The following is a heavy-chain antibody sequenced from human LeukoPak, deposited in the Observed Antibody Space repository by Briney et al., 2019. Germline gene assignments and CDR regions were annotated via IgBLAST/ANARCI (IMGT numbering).Heavy chain of an antibody. CDR2: IYYSGST. CDR3: PRLASVLDAFDI. Sequence: SDTLSLTCTVSGGSISSGDYYWSWIRQPPGKGLEWIGYIYYSGSTYYNPSLKSRVTISVDTSKNQFSLKLSSVTAADTAVYYCPRLASVLDAFDIWGQGTMGTVSS. CDR1: GGSISSGDYY. J-gene: IGHJ3*02. V-gene: IGHV4-30-4*02.